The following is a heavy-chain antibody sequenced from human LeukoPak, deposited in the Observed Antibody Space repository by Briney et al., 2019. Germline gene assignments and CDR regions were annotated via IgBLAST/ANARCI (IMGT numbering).Heavy chain of an antibody. CDR2: ISYDGSNK. CDR3: AKDRGEGGDY. D-gene: IGHD4-17*01. Sequence: GRSLRLSCAAPGFTFSSYGMHWVRQAPGKGLEWVAVISYDGSNKYYADSVKGRFTISRDNSKNTLYLQMNSLRAEDTAVYYCAKDRGEGGDYWGQGTLVTVSS. V-gene: IGHV3-30*18. J-gene: IGHJ4*02. CDR1: GFTFSSYG.